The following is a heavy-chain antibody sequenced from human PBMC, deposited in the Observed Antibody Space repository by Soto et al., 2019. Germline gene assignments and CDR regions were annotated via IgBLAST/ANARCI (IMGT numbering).Heavy chain of an antibody. CDR1: GFTFSGYG. CDR2: ISYDGSNK. V-gene: IGHV3-30*18. Sequence: GGSLRLSCAASGFTFSGYGMHWVRQAPGKGLEWVAVISYDGSNKYYADSVKGRFTISRDNSQNTLYLQMNSLRAEDTAVYYCAKDKSTVTTSPSFDYWGQGNLVTVSS. CDR3: AKDKSTVTTSPSFDY. J-gene: IGHJ4*02. D-gene: IGHD4-17*01.